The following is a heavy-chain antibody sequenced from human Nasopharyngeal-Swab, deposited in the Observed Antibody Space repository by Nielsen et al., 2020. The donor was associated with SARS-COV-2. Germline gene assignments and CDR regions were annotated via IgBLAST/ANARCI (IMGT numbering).Heavy chain of an antibody. J-gene: IGHJ6*03. V-gene: IGHV4-59*01. CDR2: IYYSGST. Sequence: ESLKISCTVSGGSISSYYWSWIRQPPGKGLEWIGNIYYSGSTNYNPSLKRRVTISVDTSKNQFSLKLSSVTAADTAVYYCARGPDAAGTYYYYYYYMDVWGKGTTVTVSS. CDR1: GGSISSYY. CDR3: ARGPDAAGTYYYYYYYMDV. D-gene: IGHD6-13*01.